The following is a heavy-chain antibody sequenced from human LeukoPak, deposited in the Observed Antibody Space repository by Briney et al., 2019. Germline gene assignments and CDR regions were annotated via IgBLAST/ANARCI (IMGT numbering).Heavy chain of an antibody. CDR1: GGSISSYY. D-gene: IGHD3-16*01. CDR3: ARDLGNMIHDAFDI. J-gene: IGHJ3*02. V-gene: IGHV4-59*01. Sequence: SETLSLTCTVSGGSISSYYWSWIRQPPGKGLEWLGYIYYSGSTNYNPSLKSRVTISVDTSKNQFSLKLSSVTAADTAVYYCARDLGNMIHDAFDIWGQGTMVTVSS. CDR2: IYYSGST.